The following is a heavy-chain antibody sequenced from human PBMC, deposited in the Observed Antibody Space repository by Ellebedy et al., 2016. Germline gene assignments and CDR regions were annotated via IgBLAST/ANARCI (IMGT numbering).Heavy chain of an antibody. CDR3: ARVNYDFWSGYYYYYMDV. CDR2: MNPNSGNT. J-gene: IGHJ6*03. CDR1: GYTFTSYD. D-gene: IGHD3-3*01. V-gene: IGHV1-8*01. Sequence: ASVKVSXXASGYTFTSYDINWVRQPTGQGLEWMGWMNPNSGNTGYAQKFQGRVTATRNTSISTAYMELSSLRCEDTAVYYCARVNYDFWSGYYYYYMDVWGKGTTVTVSS.